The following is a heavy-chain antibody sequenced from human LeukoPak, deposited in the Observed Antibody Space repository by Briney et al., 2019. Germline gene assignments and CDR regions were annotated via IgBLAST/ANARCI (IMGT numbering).Heavy chain of an antibody. V-gene: IGHV3-66*02. J-gene: IGHJ4*02. CDR3: ARSYSSGCFDY. D-gene: IGHD6-19*01. CDR1: GFTASSNY. Sequence: GGSLRLSCAASGFTASSNYMSWVRQAPGTGLEWVSVIYSGGSTYYADSVKGRFTISRDDSKNTLYLQMNSLRAEDTAVYYCARSYSSGCFDYWGQGTLVTVSS. CDR2: IYSGGST.